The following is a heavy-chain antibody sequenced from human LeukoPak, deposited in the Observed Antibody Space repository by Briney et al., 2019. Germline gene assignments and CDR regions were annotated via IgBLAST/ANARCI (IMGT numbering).Heavy chain of an antibody. V-gene: IGHV3-30*03. CDR2: ISYDGSNK. CDR3: ARMESGVDY. J-gene: IGHJ4*02. CDR1: GFTFSSYG. D-gene: IGHD3-3*01. Sequence: GGSLRLSCAASGFTFSSYGMHWVRQAPGKGLEWVAVISYDGSNKYYADSVKGRFTISRDNAKNSLYLQMNSLRAEDTAVYYCARMESGVDYWGQGTLVTVSS.